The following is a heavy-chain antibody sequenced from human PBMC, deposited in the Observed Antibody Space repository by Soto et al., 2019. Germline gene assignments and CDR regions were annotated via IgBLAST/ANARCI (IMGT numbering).Heavy chain of an antibody. V-gene: IGHV1-8*01. Sequence: QVQLVQSGAEVKKPGASVKVSSKASGYTSTSYNINWVRQATGQGLEWMGWMNPNSGNTGYAQKFQGRVTMTRNTSISTAYMDLSSLRSEDTAVYYCARERSAAGTGWFDPWGQGTLVTVSS. J-gene: IGHJ5*02. CDR2: MNPNSGNT. CDR1: GYTSTSYN. CDR3: ARERSAAGTGWFDP. D-gene: IGHD6-13*01.